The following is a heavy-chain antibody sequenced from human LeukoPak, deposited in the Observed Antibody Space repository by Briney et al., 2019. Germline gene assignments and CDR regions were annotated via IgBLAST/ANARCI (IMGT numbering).Heavy chain of an antibody. D-gene: IGHD6-13*01. Sequence: GGSLRLSCAASGFIFSDYSMHWVRQAPGKGLEWVSYISSSSSYTNYADSVKGRFTISRNNAKNSLYLQMNSLRAEDTAVYYCARGDPGIAAAGVDYWGQGTLVTVSS. V-gene: IGHV3-21*05. CDR1: GFIFSDYS. CDR3: ARGDPGIAAAGVDY. CDR2: ISSSSSYT. J-gene: IGHJ4*02.